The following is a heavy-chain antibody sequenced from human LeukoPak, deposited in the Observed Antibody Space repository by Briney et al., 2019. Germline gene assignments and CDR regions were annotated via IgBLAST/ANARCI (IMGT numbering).Heavy chain of an antibody. D-gene: IGHD3-10*01. J-gene: IGHJ4*02. V-gene: IGHV3-7*01. CDR2: IKQDGSEK. CDR1: GFTFSSYG. CDR3: ARDYGSGSSDY. Sequence: GGSLRLSCAASGFTFSSYGMHWVRQAPGKGLEWVANIKQDGSEKYYVDSVKGRFTISRDNAKNSLYLQMNSLRAEDTAVYYCARDYGSGSSDYWGQGTLVTVSS.